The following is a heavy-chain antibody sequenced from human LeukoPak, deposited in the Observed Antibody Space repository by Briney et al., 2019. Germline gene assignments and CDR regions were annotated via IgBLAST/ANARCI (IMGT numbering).Heavy chain of an antibody. V-gene: IGHV3-48*03. CDR1: GFTFDNYG. Sequence: PGGSLRLSCAASGFTFDNYGINWVRQAPGKGLEWISYISSSSSTIYYADSVRGRFTISRDNAKYSLYLQMDSLRAEDTAIYYCAKEAYYSGSGSPPYYIDYWGQGTLVTVSS. CDR3: AKEAYYSGSGSPPYYIDY. CDR2: ISSSSSTI. J-gene: IGHJ4*02. D-gene: IGHD3-10*01.